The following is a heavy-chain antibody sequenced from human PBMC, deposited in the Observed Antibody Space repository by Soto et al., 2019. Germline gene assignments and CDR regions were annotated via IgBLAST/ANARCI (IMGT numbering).Heavy chain of an antibody. CDR2: ISAYNGNT. CDR3: ARGGTPFTY. J-gene: IGHJ4*02. CDR1: GYTFTNFG. D-gene: IGHD3-16*01. V-gene: IGHV1-18*01. Sequence: QVQLVQSGAEVKKPGASVKVSCKASGYTFTNFGISWVRQAPGQGLEWMRWISAYNGNTNYAQNFEARVTRTTETSTSTSNIELRSLRSDNTAVDYCARGGTPFTYGGQGTLVPVPS.